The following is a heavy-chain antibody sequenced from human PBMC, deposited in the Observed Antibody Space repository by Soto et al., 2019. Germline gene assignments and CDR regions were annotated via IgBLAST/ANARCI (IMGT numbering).Heavy chain of an antibody. CDR1: GFTFRSYE. Sequence: EVHLVESGGGLVQAGGSLRLSCEVSGFTFRSYEMRWVRQAPGKGLEWLSYISSSSDFIYYSESVKGRFTISRDNANNSLYLQMNSLRAADTAIYYCARGANGIDRLDHWGQGAPVTVSS. D-gene: IGHD5-12*01. J-gene: IGHJ5*02. CDR3: ARGANGIDRLDH. V-gene: IGHV3-48*03. CDR2: ISSSSDFI.